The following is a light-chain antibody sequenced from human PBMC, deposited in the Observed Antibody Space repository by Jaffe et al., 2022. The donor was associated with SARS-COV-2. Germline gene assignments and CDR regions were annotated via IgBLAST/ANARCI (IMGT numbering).Light chain of an antibody. V-gene: IGKV1-39*01. CDR1: QSIGTS. J-gene: IGKJ1*01. CDR2: AAS. CDR3: QQSSSPLWT. Sequence: IQMTQSPSSLSASVGDRVTITCRASQSIGTSLNWYQQKPGKPPKLLVYAASTLQSEVPSRFSGSGSGTDFTLTISSLQPEDFATFYCQQSSSPLWTFGQGTKVEMK.